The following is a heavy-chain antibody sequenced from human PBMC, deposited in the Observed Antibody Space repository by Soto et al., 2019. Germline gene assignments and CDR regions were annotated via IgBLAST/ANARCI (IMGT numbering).Heavy chain of an antibody. J-gene: IGHJ4*02. CDR3: ARSYYGSGSYTDY. Sequence: GESLKNSCKGTSSSFTSYWISWFRQILGKGLDWMGIIYPGDSDTRYSPSFQGQVTISADKSISTAYLQWSSLKASDTAMYYCARSYYGSGSYTDYWGQGTL. V-gene: IGHV5-51*03. CDR2: IYPGDSDT. CDR1: SSSFTSYW. D-gene: IGHD3-10*01.